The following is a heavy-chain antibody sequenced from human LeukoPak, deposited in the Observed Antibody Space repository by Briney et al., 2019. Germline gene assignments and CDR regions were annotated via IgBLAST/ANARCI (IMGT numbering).Heavy chain of an antibody. Sequence: SETLSLTCTVSGGSISGYYWSWIRQPPGKGLEWIGCVYYSGSSNYNPSLKSRVTISVDTSKNQFPLKLTSVTAADTAVYYCARDALRVAYYDSSGLGAFDIWGQGTMVTVSS. V-gene: IGHV4-59*01. J-gene: IGHJ3*02. CDR1: GGSISGYY. D-gene: IGHD3-22*01. CDR3: ARDALRVAYYDSSGLGAFDI. CDR2: VYYSGSS.